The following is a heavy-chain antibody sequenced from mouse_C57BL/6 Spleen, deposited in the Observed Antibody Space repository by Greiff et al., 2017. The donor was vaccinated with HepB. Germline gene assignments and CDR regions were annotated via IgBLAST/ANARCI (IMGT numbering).Heavy chain of an antibody. D-gene: IGHD1-1*01. Sequence: VKLMESGPGLVQPSQSLSITCTVSGFSLTSYGVHWVRQSPGKGLEWLGVIWSGGSTDYNAAFISRLSISKDNSKSQVFFKMNSLQADDTAIYYCARGDYGSSGYAMDYWGQGTSVTVSS. CDR3: ARGDYGSSGYAMDY. CDR2: IWSGGST. J-gene: IGHJ4*01. CDR1: GFSLTSYG. V-gene: IGHV2-2*01.